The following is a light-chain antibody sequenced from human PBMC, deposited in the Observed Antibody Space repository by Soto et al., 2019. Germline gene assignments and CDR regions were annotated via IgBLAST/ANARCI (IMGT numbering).Light chain of an antibody. CDR3: QQYASFSPA. CDR1: QSINNY. Sequence: DVQMTQSPSTLSASVGDRVTITCRASQSINNYLAWYQLRPGKAPRLLIYYASTLDRGVPSRFSGSGSGTEFTLTISSLQPDDFATYYCQQYASFSPAFSQGTKVGI. V-gene: IGKV1-5*01. J-gene: IGKJ1*01. CDR2: YAS.